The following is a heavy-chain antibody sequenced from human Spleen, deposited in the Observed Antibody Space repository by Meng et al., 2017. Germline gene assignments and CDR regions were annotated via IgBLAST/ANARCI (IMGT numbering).Heavy chain of an antibody. CDR1: GYSFTSYW. J-gene: IGHJ3*02. CDR2: IYPGDSDT. CDR3: ARLSVGDLDAFDI. D-gene: IGHD1-26*01. Sequence: GGSLRLSCKGSGYSFTSYWIGWVRQMPGKGLEWMGIIYPGDSDTRYSPSFQGQVTISADKSISTAYLQWSSLKASDTAMYYCARLSVGDLDAFDIWGQGTMVTVSS. V-gene: IGHV5-51*01.